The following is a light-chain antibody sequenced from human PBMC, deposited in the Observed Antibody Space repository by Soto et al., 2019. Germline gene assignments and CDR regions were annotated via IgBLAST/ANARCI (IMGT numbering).Light chain of an antibody. CDR2: EVN. Sequence: QSALSQPPSASGSPGQSVTISCTGTISDVGGYNYVAWYQQHPGKAPKLMIYEVNKRPSGVPDRFSGSKSGSTASLTVSGLAAEDEADYSCSSYAGSSTSVFGNGKKLTV. V-gene: IGLV2-8*01. CDR3: SSYAGSSTSV. J-gene: IGLJ1*01. CDR1: ISDVGGYNY.